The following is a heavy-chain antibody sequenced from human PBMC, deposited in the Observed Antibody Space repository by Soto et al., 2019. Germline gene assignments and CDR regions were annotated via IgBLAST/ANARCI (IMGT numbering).Heavy chain of an antibody. D-gene: IGHD3-22*01. CDR2: ISYGGNT. CDR1: GGSIRSYY. Sequence: SETLSLTCTVSGGSIRSYYWSWIRQPPGKGLEWIGYISYGGNTNHSPSLKSRVTISVDTSKNQFSLNLSSVTAADTAVYYCARDYAGGHYDRDSYYHYGMDVWGQGTTVTVSS. CDR3: ARDYAGGHYDRDSYYHYGMDV. V-gene: IGHV4-59*01. J-gene: IGHJ6*02.